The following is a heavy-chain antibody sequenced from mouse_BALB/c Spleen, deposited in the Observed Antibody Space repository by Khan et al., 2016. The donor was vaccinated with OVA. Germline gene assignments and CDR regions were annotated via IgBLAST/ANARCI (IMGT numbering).Heavy chain of an antibody. CDR1: GFSLTTYG. V-gene: IGHV2-9*02. D-gene: IGHD3-3*01. Sequence: QVQLKESGPGLVAPSQSLSITCTVSGFSLTTYGVHWVRQPPGNGLEWLGIIWAGGSTNYNSALMSRLTISKDNSKSQVFLKMNRLQTDDTAMYYYARAWVMSTDSFAYWGQGTTLTVSA. CDR3: ARAWVMSTDSFAY. CDR2: IWAGGST. J-gene: IGHJ2*01.